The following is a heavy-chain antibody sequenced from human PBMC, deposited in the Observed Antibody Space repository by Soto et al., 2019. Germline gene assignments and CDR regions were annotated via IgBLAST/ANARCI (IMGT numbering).Heavy chain of an antibody. CDR2: IKSKTDGGTT. CDR1: GFTFSNAW. CDR3: TSLGLWFGEFFYYYYGTDV. Sequence: PGGSLRLSCAASGFTFSNAWMSWVRQAPGKGLEWVGRIKSKTDGGTTDYAAPVKGRFTISRDDSKNTLYLQMNSLKTEDTAVYYCTSLGLWFGEFFYYYYGTDVWGQGTTVTVSS. V-gene: IGHV3-15*01. J-gene: IGHJ6*02. D-gene: IGHD3-10*01.